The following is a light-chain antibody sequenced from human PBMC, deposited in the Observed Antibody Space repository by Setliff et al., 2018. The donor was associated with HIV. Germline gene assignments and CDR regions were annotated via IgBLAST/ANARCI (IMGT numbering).Light chain of an antibody. V-gene: IGLV2-14*01. CDR3: FSYTSDSTRI. CDR2: QVI. Sequence: QSVLTQPASVSGSPGQSITISCTGTNSDIGGYNYVSWYQQLPGKAPKLMIFQVINRPSGVSNRFSGSKSGNTASLTISGLQAEDEANYYCFSYTSDSTRIFGTGTKVTVL. J-gene: IGLJ1*01. CDR1: NSDIGGYNY.